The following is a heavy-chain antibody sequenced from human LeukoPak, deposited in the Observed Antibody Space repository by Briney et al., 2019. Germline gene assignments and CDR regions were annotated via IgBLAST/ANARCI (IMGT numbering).Heavy chain of an antibody. J-gene: IGHJ6*04. CDR2: ISWNSGSI. CDR3: ATSPRLGSEGV. V-gene: IGHV3-9*01. D-gene: IGHD5/OR15-5a*01. CDR1: GFTFDDYA. Sequence: GGSLRLSCAASGFTFDDYAMHWVRQAPGKGLEWVSGISWNSGSIGYVDSVKGRFTISRDNAKNSLYLQMNSLRAEDTAVYYCATSPRLGSEGVWGKGTTVTVSS.